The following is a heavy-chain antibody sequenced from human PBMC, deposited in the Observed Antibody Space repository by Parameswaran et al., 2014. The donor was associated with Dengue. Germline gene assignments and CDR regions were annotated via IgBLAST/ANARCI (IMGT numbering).Heavy chain of an antibody. Sequence: SWVRQAPGQGLEWMGRIRPIFGIAIYAQTFQDRVTITADESTGTAYMELSSLRSDDTAVYFCAGVRNYDVLTGEGGWFDPWGQGTLVTVSS. CDR2: IRPIFGIA. J-gene: IGHJ5*02. CDR3: AGVRNYDVLTGEGGWFDP. D-gene: IGHD3-9*01. V-gene: IGHV1-69*15.